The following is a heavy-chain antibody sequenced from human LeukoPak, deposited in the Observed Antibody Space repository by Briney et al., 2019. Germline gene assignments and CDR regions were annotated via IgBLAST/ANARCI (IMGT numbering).Heavy chain of an antibody. Sequence: GGSLRLSCAASGFTFSNAWMSWVRQAPGKGLEWVGRMKSKTDGGTTDYAAPVKGRFTISRDDSKNTLFLQMNGLKTEDTAVYYCTTYSSGYFGYWGQGTLVTASA. CDR3: TTYSSGYFGY. CDR1: GFTFSNAW. J-gene: IGHJ4*02. D-gene: IGHD3-22*01. V-gene: IGHV3-15*01. CDR2: MKSKTDGGTT.